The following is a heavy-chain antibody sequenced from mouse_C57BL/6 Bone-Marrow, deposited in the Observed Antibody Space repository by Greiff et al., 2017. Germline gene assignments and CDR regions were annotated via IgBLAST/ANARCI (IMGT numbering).Heavy chain of an antibody. CDR3: ARADYYDYDGYAMDY. J-gene: IGHJ4*01. CDR2: ISNLAYSI. V-gene: IGHV5-15*04. Sequence: EVKLVESGGGLVQPGGSLKLSCAASGFTFSDYGMAWVRQAPRKGPEWVAFISNLAYSIYYADTVTGRFTLSSENAKNTLYLEMSSLMSEDTAMYYCARADYYDYDGYAMDYWCQGTSVTVSS. CDR1: GFTFSDYG. D-gene: IGHD2-4*01.